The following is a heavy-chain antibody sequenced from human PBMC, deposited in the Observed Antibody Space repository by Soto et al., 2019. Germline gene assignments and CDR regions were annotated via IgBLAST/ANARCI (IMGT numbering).Heavy chain of an antibody. CDR1: GFTVSSNY. D-gene: IGHD3-3*01. J-gene: IGHJ4*02. CDR3: ARGHDFWSGRGYDY. V-gene: IGHV3-53*01. CDR2: IYSGGST. Sequence: GGSLRLSCAASGFTVSSNYMSWVRQAPGKGLEWVSVIYSGGSTYYADSGKGRFTISRDNSKNTLYLQMNSLRAEDTAVYYCARGHDFWSGRGYDYWGQGTLVTVSS.